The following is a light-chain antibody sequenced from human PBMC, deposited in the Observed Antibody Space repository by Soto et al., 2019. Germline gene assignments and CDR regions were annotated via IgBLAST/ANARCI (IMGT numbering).Light chain of an antibody. CDR3: SAYTSSSTYV. J-gene: IGLJ1*01. CDR1: SSDVGGYNY. V-gene: IGLV2-8*01. Sequence: QSVLTQPPSASGSPGQSVTISCTGTSSDVGGYNYVSWYQQHPGKAPKLMIYEVSKRPSGVPDRFSGSKSGNTASLTVSGLQAEDEADYDCSAYTSSSTYVFGTVTKDTV. CDR2: EVS.